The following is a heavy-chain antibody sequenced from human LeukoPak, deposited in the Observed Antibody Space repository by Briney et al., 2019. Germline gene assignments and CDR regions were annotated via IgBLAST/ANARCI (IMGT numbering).Heavy chain of an antibody. D-gene: IGHD5-12*01. Sequence: GGSLRLSCVASGFSFTGYWMTWVRQAPGKGLEWVARLHPDGSERDYVGSVEGRFTVFGDNAKSSLFLQMRSLRVEDTAVYYCARGGYSFAYLGQGTLVTVPS. CDR3: ARGGYSFAY. CDR2: LHPDGSER. CDR1: GFSFTGYW. J-gene: IGHJ4*02. V-gene: IGHV3-7*01.